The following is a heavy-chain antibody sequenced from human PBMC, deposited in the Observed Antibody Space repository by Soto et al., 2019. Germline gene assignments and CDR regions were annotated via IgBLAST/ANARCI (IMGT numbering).Heavy chain of an antibody. CDR2: IYYSGST. J-gene: IGHJ4*02. CDR1: GGSISRDY. D-gene: IGHD3-9*01. CDR3: ARLEGLATISYYFDF. Sequence: PSETLSLSCTVSGGSISRDYWSWIRQPPGKGLEGIGYIYYSGSTNYNPSLKSRVTISLDKSKSQFSLKLHSATAADSAVYFCARLEGLATISYYFDFWGPGALVTVSS. V-gene: IGHV4-59*08.